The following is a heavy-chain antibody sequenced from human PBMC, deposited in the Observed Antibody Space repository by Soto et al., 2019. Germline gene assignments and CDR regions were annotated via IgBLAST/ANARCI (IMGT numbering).Heavy chain of an antibody. CDR3: ARSGYCSGGSCQYNWFDP. CDR1: GGTFSSYA. Sequence: SVKVSCKASGGTFSSYAISWVRQAPGQGLEWMGGIIPIFGTANYAQKFQGRVTITADESTSTAYMELSSLRSEDTAVYYCARSGYCSGGSCQYNWFDPWGQGTLVTVYS. D-gene: IGHD2-15*01. CDR2: IIPIFGTA. V-gene: IGHV1-69*13. J-gene: IGHJ5*02.